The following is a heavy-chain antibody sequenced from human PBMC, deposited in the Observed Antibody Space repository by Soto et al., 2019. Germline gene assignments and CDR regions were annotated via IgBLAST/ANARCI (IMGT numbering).Heavy chain of an antibody. CDR3: ARDKDRQQLGGNYYYILDV. CDR1: VGTFSTSA. J-gene: IGHJ6*02. CDR2: IMPIFATP. Sequence: QVQLMQSGAEVKKPGSSVKVSCKASVGTFSTSALSWVRHAPGERLDWVGGIMPIFATPDYAQKFQGRVTISADESTATAYLELTSLTTDDTAVYYCARDKDRQQLGGNYYYILDVWGQGTAITVSS. V-gene: IGHV1-69*12. D-gene: IGHD3-3*02.